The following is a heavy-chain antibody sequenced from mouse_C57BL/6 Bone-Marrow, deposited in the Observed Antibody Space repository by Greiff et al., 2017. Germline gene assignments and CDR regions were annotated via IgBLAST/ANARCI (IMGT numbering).Heavy chain of an antibody. CDR3: ARWDYAMDY. J-gene: IGHJ4*01. V-gene: IGHV1-69*01. CDR2: IDPSDSYT. CDR1: GYTFTSYW. Sequence: VQLQQPGAELVMPGASVKLSCKASGYTFTSYWMPWVKQSPGQGLEWIGEIDPSDSYTNYNHKLKGKSTLTVDKSSSTAYMQLSSLTSEDSAVYYGARWDYAMDYWGQGTSVTVSS.